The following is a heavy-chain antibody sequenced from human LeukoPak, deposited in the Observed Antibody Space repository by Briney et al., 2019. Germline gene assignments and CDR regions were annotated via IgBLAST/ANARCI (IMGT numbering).Heavy chain of an antibody. Sequence: SETLSLTCTVSGASISNFYWSWIRQAPGQGLEWIGYMLYSGSTNQKPSLRSRVTISVDTSKNQVSLKLSSVTAADTAVYYCARSDIWGSYRFLDYWGQGILVTVSS. J-gene: IGHJ4*01. CDR3: ARSDIWGSYRFLDY. CDR2: MLYSGST. V-gene: IGHV4-59*08. CDR1: GASISNFY. D-gene: IGHD3-16*02.